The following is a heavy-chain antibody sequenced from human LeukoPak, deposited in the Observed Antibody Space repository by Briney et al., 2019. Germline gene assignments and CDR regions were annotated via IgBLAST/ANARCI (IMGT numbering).Heavy chain of an antibody. CDR1: GFTFRSFW. Sequence: PGGSLRLSCAASGFTFRSFWMSWVRQAPGKGLEWVANIKQDGSERYYVDSLKGRFTISRDNANDSLYLQMNSLRAEDTAVYYCARVGGKSSPFGYWGQGTLVTFSS. CDR2: IKQDGSER. CDR3: ARVGGKSSPFGY. V-gene: IGHV3-7*01. J-gene: IGHJ4*02. D-gene: IGHD3-16*01.